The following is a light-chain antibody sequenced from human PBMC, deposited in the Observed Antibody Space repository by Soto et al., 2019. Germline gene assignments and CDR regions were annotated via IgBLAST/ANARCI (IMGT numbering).Light chain of an antibody. Sequence: QSVLTQPASVSGSPGQSIAVSCTGTSSDVGGYNFVSWYQHHPGKAPKLIIYDVNNRPSGVSDRFSGSKSGNTASLTISGLQAEDEADNYCTSYTSSFTYVFGAGSKVTVL. J-gene: IGLJ1*01. CDR3: TSYTSSFTYV. V-gene: IGLV2-14*03. CDR1: SSDVGGYNF. CDR2: DVN.